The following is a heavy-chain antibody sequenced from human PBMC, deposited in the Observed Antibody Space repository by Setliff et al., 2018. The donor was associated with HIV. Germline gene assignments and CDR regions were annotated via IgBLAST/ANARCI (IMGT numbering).Heavy chain of an antibody. V-gene: IGHV4-38-2*01. CDR1: GYSISSGYY. D-gene: IGHD3-3*01. J-gene: IGHJ1*01. CDR2: IYHSGST. CDR3: ARHGWGTYYNIWSGRPTDYFQH. Sequence: TLSLTCAVSGYSISSGYYWGWIRQPPGKGLEWIGSIYHSGSTYYNPSLKSRVTISVDTSKNQFSLKLSSVTAADTAVYYCARHGWGTYYNIWSGRPTDYFQHWGQGTLVTVSS.